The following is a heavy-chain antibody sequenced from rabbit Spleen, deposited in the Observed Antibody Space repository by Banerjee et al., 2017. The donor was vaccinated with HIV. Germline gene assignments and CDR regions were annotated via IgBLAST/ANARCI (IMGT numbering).Heavy chain of an antibody. CDR2: IDSGSSGFT. V-gene: IGHV1S40*01. J-gene: IGHJ6*01. D-gene: IGHD8-1*01. CDR1: GVSFTSNYY. Sequence: QSLEESGGDLVKPGASLTLTCTASGVSFTSNYYMCWVRQAPGKGLEWIACIDSGSSGFTYFATWAIGRFTISKPSSTTVTLQMTSLTAADTATYFCARDSGSSFSSYGMDLWGPGTLVTVS. CDR3: ARDSGSSFSSYGMDL.